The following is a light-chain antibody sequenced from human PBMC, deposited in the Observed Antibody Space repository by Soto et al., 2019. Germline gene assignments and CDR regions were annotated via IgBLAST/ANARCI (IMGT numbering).Light chain of an antibody. CDR1: QSVLYRSHNKNY. J-gene: IGKJ4*01. V-gene: IGKV4-1*01. CDR2: WAS. Sequence: DIVMTQSPDSLDVSLGERATINCKSSQSVLYRSHNKNYLAWYQHKPGQPPKLLIYWASTREYGVPDRFSGSGSGTDFTLTISSLQAEDVAVYYCQQYYSTPLTFGGGTRVDNK. CDR3: QQYYSTPLT.